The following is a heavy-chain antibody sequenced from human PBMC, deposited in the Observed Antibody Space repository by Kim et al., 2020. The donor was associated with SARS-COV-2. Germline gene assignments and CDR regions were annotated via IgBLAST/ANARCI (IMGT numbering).Heavy chain of an antibody. CDR3: ASSRRETDY. Sequence: SYIYYADSVKGRFTISRDNAKNSLYLQMNSLRAEDTAVYYCASSRRETDYWGQGTLVTVSS. J-gene: IGHJ4*02. V-gene: IGHV3-21*01. CDR2: SYI.